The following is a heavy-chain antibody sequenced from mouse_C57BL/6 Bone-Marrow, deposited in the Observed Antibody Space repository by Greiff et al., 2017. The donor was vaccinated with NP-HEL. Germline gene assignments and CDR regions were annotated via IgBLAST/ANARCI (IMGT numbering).Heavy chain of an antibody. V-gene: IGHV3-6*01. CDR3: ARAITTVVAHWYFDV. CDR1: GYSITSGYY. Sequence: ESGPGLVKPSQSLSLTCSVTGYSITSGYYWNWIRQFPGNKLEWMGYISYDGSNNYNPSLKNRISITRDTSKNHFFLKLNSVTTEDTATYYCARAITTVVAHWYFDVWGTGTTVTVSS. J-gene: IGHJ1*03. D-gene: IGHD1-1*01. CDR2: ISYDGSN.